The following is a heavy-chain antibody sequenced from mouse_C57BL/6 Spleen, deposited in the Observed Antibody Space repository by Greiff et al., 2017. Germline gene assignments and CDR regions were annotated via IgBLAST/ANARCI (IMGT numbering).Heavy chain of an antibody. CDR3: ARRGTTVVAGDFDY. D-gene: IGHD1-1*01. J-gene: IGHJ2*01. CDR1: GYTFTSYW. Sequence: QVQLQQPGAELVMPGASVKLSCKASGYTFTSYWMHWVKQRPGQGLEWIGEIDPSDSYTNYNQKFKGKSTLTVDKSSSTAYMQLSSLTSEDSAVYYCARRGTTVVAGDFDYWGQGTTLTVSS. V-gene: IGHV1-69*01. CDR2: IDPSDSYT.